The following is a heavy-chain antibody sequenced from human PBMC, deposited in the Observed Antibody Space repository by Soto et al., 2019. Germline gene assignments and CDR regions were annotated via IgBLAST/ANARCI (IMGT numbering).Heavy chain of an antibody. CDR1: GVTFSSYA. D-gene: IGHD5-12*01. V-gene: IGHV3-23*01. Sequence: GGSLRLSCAASGVTFSSYAMSWVRQAPGKGLEWVSAISGSGGSTYYADSVKGRFTISRDNSKNTLYLQMNSLRAEDTAVYYCAKTYEMATMNFDYWGQGTLVTVSS. CDR2: ISGSGGST. CDR3: AKTYEMATMNFDY. J-gene: IGHJ4*02.